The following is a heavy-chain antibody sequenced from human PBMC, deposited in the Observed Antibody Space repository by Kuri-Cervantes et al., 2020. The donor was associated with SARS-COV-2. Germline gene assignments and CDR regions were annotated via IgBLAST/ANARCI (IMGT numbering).Heavy chain of an antibody. CDR3: ARLDGAGWGWFDP. CDR2: IDPSDSYT. D-gene: IGHD3-10*01. V-gene: IGHV5-10-1*01. CDR1: GYRFTSYW. Sequence: GGSLRLSCKGSGYRFTSYWISWVRQMPGKGLEWMGRIDPSDSYTNYSPSFQGHVTISADKSIRTAYLQWSGLKASDTAMYYCARLDGAGWGWFDPWGQGTLVTVSS. J-gene: IGHJ5*02.